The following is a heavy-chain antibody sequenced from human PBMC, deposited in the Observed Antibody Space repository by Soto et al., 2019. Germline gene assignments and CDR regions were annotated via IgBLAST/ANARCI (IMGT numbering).Heavy chain of an antibody. V-gene: IGHV3-72*01. Sequence: GGSLRLSCAASGFTFGDHYMDWVRQAPGKGLEWVGRTRDKTNSYTTEYAASVKGRFTISRDDSKSSLYLQMNSLKTEDTAVYYCARVTVGTYYFDYWGQGTLVTVSS. CDR1: GFTFGDHY. D-gene: IGHD3-16*01. J-gene: IGHJ4*02. CDR3: ARVTVGTYYFDY. CDR2: TRDKTNSYTT.